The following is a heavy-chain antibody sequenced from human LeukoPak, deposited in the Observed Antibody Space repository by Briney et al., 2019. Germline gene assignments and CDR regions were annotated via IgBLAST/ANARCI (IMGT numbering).Heavy chain of an antibody. CDR1: GYSFSNYW. CDR2: IDPSDSYT. D-gene: IGHD3-10*01. V-gene: IGHV5-10-1*01. Sequence: GESLKISCKGSGYSFSNYWIGWVRQMPGKGLEWMGRIDPSDSYTNYSPSFQGHVTISADKSISTAYLQWSSLKASDTAMYYCARRVGTMVRGVLFDIWGQGTMVTVSS. CDR3: ARRVGTMVRGVLFDI. J-gene: IGHJ3*02.